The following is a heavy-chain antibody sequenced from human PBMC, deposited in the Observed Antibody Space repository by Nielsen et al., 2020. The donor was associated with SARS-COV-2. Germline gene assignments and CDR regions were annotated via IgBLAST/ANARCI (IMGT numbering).Heavy chain of an antibody. D-gene: IGHD3-16*01. CDR3: AREKGSYGPAGYGMDV. CDR2: INPNSGGT. CDR1: GYTFTGYY. V-gene: IGHV1-2*06. Sequence: GGSLRLSCAASGYTFTGYYMHWVRQAPGQGLEWMGRINPNSGGTNYAQKFQGRVTMTRDTSISTAYMELSRLRSDDTAVYYCAREKGSYGPAGYGMDVWGQGTTVTVSS. J-gene: IGHJ6*02.